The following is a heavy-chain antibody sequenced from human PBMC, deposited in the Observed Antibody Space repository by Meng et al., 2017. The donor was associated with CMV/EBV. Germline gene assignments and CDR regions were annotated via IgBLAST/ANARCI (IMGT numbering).Heavy chain of an antibody. CDR2: ISAYNGNT. Sequence: YTFTSYGSSWVRQAPGQGLEWMGWISAYNGNTNYAQKLQGRVTMTTDTSTSTAYMELRSLRSDDTAVYYCARVGYYYGSGSYYTDLDYWGQGTLVTVSS. CDR3: ARVGYYYGSGSYYTDLDY. D-gene: IGHD3-10*01. V-gene: IGHV1-18*01. CDR1: YTFTSYG. J-gene: IGHJ4*02.